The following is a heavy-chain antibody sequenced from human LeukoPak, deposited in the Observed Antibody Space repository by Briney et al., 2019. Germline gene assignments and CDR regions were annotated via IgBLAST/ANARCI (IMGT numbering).Heavy chain of an antibody. J-gene: IGHJ6*03. V-gene: IGHV3-30*02. CDR3: AKDGRYCSSTSCYLYYCYYYYMDV. D-gene: IGHD2-2*01. CDR1: GFTFSSYG. CDR2: IRYDGSNK. Sequence: GGSLRLSCAASGFTFSSYGMHWVRQAPGKGLEWVAFIRYDGSNKYYADSVKGRFTISRDNSKNTLYLQMNSLRAEDTAVYYCAKDGRYCSSTSCYLYYCYYYYMDVWGKGTTVTVSS.